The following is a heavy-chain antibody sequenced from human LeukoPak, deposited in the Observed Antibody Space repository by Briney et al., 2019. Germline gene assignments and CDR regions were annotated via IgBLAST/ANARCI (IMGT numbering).Heavy chain of an antibody. D-gene: IGHD6-19*01. Sequence: GGTLRLSWAASGFTFSSYAMHWVRQAPGKGLEWVAVISYDGSNTYYADSVKGRFTISRDNSKNTLYLQMNSLRAENTAVYYCARDLGDSSGRTYYFDYWGQGTL. J-gene: IGHJ4*02. CDR3: ARDLGDSSGRTYYFDY. CDR1: GFTFSSYA. V-gene: IGHV3-30-3*01. CDR2: ISYDGSNT.